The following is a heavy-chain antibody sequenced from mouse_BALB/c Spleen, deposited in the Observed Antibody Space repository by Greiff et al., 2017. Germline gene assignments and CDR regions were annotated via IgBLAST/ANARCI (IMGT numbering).Heavy chain of an antibody. V-gene: IGHV10S3*01. CDR3: VREAARAKAWFAY. Sequence: EVQLVETGGGLVQPKGSLKLSCAASGFTFNTNAMNWVRQAPGKGLEWVARIRSKSNNYATYYADSVKDRFTISRDDSQSMLYLQMNNLKTEDTAMYYCVREAARAKAWFAYWGQGTLVTVSA. D-gene: IGHD3-1*01. CDR1: GFTFNTNA. CDR2: IRSKSNNYAT. J-gene: IGHJ3*01.